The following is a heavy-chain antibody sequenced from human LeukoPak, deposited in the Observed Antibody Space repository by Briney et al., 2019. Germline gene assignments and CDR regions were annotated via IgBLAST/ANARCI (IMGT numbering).Heavy chain of an antibody. CDR3: ARSGSGYFDY. CDR1: GFTFINAW. Sequence: GGSLRLSCAASGFTFINAWMNWVRQAPGKGLEWVANIKQDGSEKYYRDSVQGRFTISRDNAKNSLYLQMNSLRAEDTAVYYCARSGSGYFDYWGQGSLVTVSS. J-gene: IGHJ4*02. CDR2: IKQDGSEK. V-gene: IGHV3-7*01.